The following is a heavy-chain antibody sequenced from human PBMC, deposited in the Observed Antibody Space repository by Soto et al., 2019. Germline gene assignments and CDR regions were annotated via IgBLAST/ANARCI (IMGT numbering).Heavy chain of an antibody. CDR1: GFTFSSYA. D-gene: IGHD3-3*01. V-gene: IGHV3-23*01. CDR3: AKVGVETPGVWDY. J-gene: IGHJ4*02. Sequence: EVQLLESGGGLVQPGGSLRLSCAASGFTFSSYAVSWVRQAPGKGLEWVSAISGSGGSTYNADSVKGRFTISRDNSKNTLYLQINSLRAEDTAVYYCAKVGVETPGVWDYWGQGTLVTVSS. CDR2: ISGSGGST.